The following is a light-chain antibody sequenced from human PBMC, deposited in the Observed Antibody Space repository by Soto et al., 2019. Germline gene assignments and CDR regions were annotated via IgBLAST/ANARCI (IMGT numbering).Light chain of an antibody. J-gene: IGLJ2*01. CDR3: QIWDGTEVV. CDR2: HDT. V-gene: IGLV3-1*01. CDR1: NLGNKY. Sequence: SYELTQAPSMSVSPGQTASITCSGVNLGNKYVSWYQQKQGQPPVLVVYHDTKRPSGIPERLSGSNSGNTATLTISGTQSIDEADYYCQIWDGTEVVFGGGTKLTVL.